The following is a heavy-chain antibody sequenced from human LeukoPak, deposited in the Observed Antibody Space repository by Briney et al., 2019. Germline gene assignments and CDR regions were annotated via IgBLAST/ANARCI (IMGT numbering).Heavy chain of an antibody. Sequence: SETLSLTCAVYGGSFSGYYWRWIRQPPGKGLEWTGEIVHSGNTKYNPSLKSRVTISVDTSKNQFSLNLTSVTAADTAVYYCARFGSSTWYKGAFDIWGQGTMVTVAS. V-gene: IGHV4-34*12. CDR2: IVHSGNT. CDR3: ARFGSSTWYKGAFDI. J-gene: IGHJ3*02. CDR1: GGSFSGYY. D-gene: IGHD6-13*01.